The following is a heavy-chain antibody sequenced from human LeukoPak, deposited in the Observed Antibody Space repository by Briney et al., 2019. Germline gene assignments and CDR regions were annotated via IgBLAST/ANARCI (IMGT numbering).Heavy chain of an antibody. CDR1: GFTFSSYS. CDR3: AKFDDDYGDY. J-gene: IGHJ4*02. D-gene: IGHD3-16*01. V-gene: IGHV3-21*01. Sequence: PGGSLRLSCAASGFTFSSYSMNWVRQAPGKGLEWVSSISSSSYIYYADSLKGRFTISRDNAKKSVYLQMNSLRAEDTAVYYCAKFDDDYGDYWGQGTLVTVSS. CDR2: ISSSSYI.